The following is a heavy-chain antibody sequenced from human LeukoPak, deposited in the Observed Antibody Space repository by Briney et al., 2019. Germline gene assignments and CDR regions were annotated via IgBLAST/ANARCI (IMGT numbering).Heavy chain of an antibody. CDR2: IYHSGST. J-gene: IGHJ4*02. CDR1: GASISSGDDY. Sequence: SETLSLTCSVSGASISSGDDYWTWIRQQPGKGLEWIGYIYHSGSTYYNPSLKSRLTISLDTSKNQFSLNLNSVTAADTAVYYCARKSGSNYFFDDWGQGTLVTVSS. D-gene: IGHD6-13*01. CDR3: ARKSGSNYFFDD. V-gene: IGHV4-31*03.